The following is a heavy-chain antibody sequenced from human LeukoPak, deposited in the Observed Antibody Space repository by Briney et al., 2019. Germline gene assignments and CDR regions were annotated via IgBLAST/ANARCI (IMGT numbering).Heavy chain of an antibody. D-gene: IGHD2-2*01. J-gene: IGHJ5*02. CDR3: ARDPSIVVVPARNWFDP. CDR1: GYTFTGYY. V-gene: IGHV1-2*02. Sequence: ASVKVSCKASGYTFTGYYMHWVRQAPGQGLEWMGWINPNSGGTNYAQKFQGRVTMTRDTSISTAYVELSRLRSDDTAVYYCARDPSIVVVPARNWFDPWGQGTLVTVSS. CDR2: INPNSGGT.